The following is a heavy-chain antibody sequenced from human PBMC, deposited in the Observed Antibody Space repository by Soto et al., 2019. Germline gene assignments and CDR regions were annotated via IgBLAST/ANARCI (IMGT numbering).Heavy chain of an antibody. CDR2: INPATGAA. Sequence: QLHLVQSGAVVKKPGASVTVSCSASGYPVTAYYMHWVRQAPGRGLEWMGGINPATGAAKYTQTFQGRVNLARDTATRTVFLELGGLTSEDPAGLYCARGGGVGVAGSAAFDMWGQGTLVTVSS. J-gene: IGHJ3*02. D-gene: IGHD3-3*01. CDR1: GYPVTAYY. CDR3: ARGGGVGVAGSAAFDM. V-gene: IGHV1-2*02.